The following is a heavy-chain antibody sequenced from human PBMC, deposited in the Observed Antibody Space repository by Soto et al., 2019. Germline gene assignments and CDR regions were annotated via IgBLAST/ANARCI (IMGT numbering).Heavy chain of an antibody. CDR2: IIPIFGTA. J-gene: IGHJ6*02. Sequence: SVKVSFKASGGTFSSYAISWVRQAPGQGLDWMGGIIPIFGTANYAQKFQGRVTITADESTSTAYMELSSLRSEDTAVYYCARAYCGGDCYSDYYYGMDVWGQGTKVTVSS. V-gene: IGHV1-69*13. CDR1: GGTFSSYA. CDR3: ARAYCGGDCYSDYYYGMDV. D-gene: IGHD2-21*02.